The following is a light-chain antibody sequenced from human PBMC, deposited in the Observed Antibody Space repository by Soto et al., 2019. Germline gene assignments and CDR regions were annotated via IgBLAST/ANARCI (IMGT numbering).Light chain of an antibody. V-gene: IGKV3-20*01. Sequence: DIVLTQSPGTLSLSPGERATLSCRARQSVRSDYLAWYQQKPGQAPRLHIYGASTRSTGIPDRFTGSGSGTDFTLTISRLEPEDFATYYCQQANSFPCTFGPGTTVDIQ. CDR1: QSVRSDY. J-gene: IGKJ3*01. CDR2: GAS. CDR3: QQANSFPCT.